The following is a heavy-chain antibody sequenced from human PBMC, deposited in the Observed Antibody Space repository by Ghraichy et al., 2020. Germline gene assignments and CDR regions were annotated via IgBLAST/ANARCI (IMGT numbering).Heavy chain of an antibody. CDR1: GGSISSSSYY. CDR2: IYYSGST. D-gene: IGHD2-2*01. V-gene: IGHV4-39*07. Sequence: SETLSLTCTVSGGSISSSSYYWGWIRQPPGKGLEWIGSIYYSGSTYYNPSLKSRVTISVDTSKNQFSLKLSSVTAADTAVYYCASGAKGCSSTSCYPWFDPWGQGTLVTVSS. CDR3: ASGAKGCSSTSCYPWFDP. J-gene: IGHJ5*02.